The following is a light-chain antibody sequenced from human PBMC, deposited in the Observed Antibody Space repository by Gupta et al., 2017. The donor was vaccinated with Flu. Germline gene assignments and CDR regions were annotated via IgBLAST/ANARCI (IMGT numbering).Light chain of an antibody. J-gene: IGKJ4*01. Sequence: EIVLTQSPATLSSSPGERATLSCRASHGVGNFLAWYQQKPGQSPRLLIYDASKRATGTPGRFSGSGSGTDFTLTISCLEPEDFAIYYCHQRSDWPHTFGGGTKIEIK. CDR3: HQRSDWPHT. V-gene: IGKV3-11*01. CDR2: DAS. CDR1: HGVGNF.